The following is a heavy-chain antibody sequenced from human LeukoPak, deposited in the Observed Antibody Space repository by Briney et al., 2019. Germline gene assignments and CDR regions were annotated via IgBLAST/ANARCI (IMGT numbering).Heavy chain of an antibody. CDR2: ISGSGGST. J-gene: IGHJ4*02. D-gene: IGHD2-2*01. CDR3: AKDPGVVPAAIY. Sequence: GGSLRLSCAASGFTFSSYAMSWVRLAPGKGLEWVSAISGSGGSTYYADSVKGRFTISRDNSKNTLYLQMNSLRAEDTAVYYCAKDPGVVPAAIYWGQGTPVTVSS. V-gene: IGHV3-23*01. CDR1: GFTFSSYA.